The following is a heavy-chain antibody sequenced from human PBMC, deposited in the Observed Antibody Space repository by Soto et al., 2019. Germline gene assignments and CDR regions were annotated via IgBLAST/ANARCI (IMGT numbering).Heavy chain of an antibody. D-gene: IGHD4-17*01. CDR3: ARGVDYGGNSAAFDI. CDR1: GGSISSGDYY. CDR2: MYFNGST. J-gene: IGHJ3*02. V-gene: IGHV4-61*08. Sequence: PSETLSLTCTVSGGSISSGDYYWIWLRPRKGLDRIGYMYFNGSTNYNPSLKSRVTISVDTSKNQFSLKLSSVTAADTAVYYCARGVDYGGNSAAFDIWGQGTMVTVSS.